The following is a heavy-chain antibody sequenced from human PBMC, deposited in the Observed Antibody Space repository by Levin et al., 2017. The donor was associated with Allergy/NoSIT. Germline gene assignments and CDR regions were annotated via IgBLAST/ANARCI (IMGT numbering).Heavy chain of an antibody. CDR3: ARAPITMIVFGGNFDL. V-gene: IGHV1-69*04. CDR1: GGTFSSYA. J-gene: IGHJ2*01. Sequence: SVKVSCKASGGTFSSYAISWVRQAPGQGLEWMGRIIPILGIANYAQKFQGRVTITADKSTSTAYMELSSLRSEDTAVYYCARAPITMIVFGGNFDLWGRGTLVTVSS. CDR2: IIPILGIA. D-gene: IGHD3-22*01.